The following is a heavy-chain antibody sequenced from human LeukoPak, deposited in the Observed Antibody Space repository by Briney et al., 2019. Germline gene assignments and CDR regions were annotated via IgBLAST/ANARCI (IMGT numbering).Heavy chain of an antibody. CDR2: IYYSGST. CDR3: ARLKTRGGSYYLLYYYYYYMDV. Sequence: SETLSLTCAVSGGSISSSNYYWGWIRQPPGKGLEWIGSIYYSGSTHYNPSLKSRVTISVDTSKNQFSLKLSSVTAADTAVYYCARLKTRGGSYYLLYYYYYYMDVWGKGTTVTVSS. V-gene: IGHV4-39*01. D-gene: IGHD1-26*01. CDR1: GGSISSSNYY. J-gene: IGHJ6*03.